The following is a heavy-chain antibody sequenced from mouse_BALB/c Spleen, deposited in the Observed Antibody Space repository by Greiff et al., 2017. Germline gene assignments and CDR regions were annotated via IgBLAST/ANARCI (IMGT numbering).Heavy chain of an antibody. V-gene: IGHV3-2*02. CDR1: GYSITSDYA. Sequence: EVQLQQSGPGLVKPSQSLSLTCTVTGYSITSDYAWNWIRQFPGNKLEWMGYISYSGSTSYNPSLKSRISITRDTSKNQFFLQLNSVTTEDTATYYCARSRLPYAMDYWGQGTSVTVSS. CDR2: ISYSGST. D-gene: IGHD1-2*01. CDR3: ARSRLPYAMDY. J-gene: IGHJ4*01.